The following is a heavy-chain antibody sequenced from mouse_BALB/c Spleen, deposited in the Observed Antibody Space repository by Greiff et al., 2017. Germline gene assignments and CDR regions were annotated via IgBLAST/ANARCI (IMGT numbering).Heavy chain of an antibody. J-gene: IGHJ3*01. CDR3: ARGPGGFAY. D-gene: IGHD3-1*01. CDR1: GFTFSSYG. Sequence: EVQRVESGGGLVQPGGSLKLSCAASGFTFSSYGMSWVRQTPDKRLELVATINSNGGSTYYPDSVKGRFTISRDNAKNTLYLQMSSLKSEDTAMYYCARGPGGFAYWGQGTLVTVSA. CDR2: INSNGGST. V-gene: IGHV5-6-3*01.